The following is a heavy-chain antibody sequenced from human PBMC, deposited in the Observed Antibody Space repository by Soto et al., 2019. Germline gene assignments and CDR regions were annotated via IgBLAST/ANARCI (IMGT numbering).Heavy chain of an antibody. Sequence: PSETLSLTCTVSGGSISSSSYYWGWIRQPPGKGLEWIGSIYYSGSTYYNPSLKSRVTISVDTSKNQFSLKLSSVTAADTAVYYCARLGGLRREYSGYDVDYWGQGTLVTVSS. CDR1: GGSISSSSYY. V-gene: IGHV4-39*01. CDR2: IYYSGST. CDR3: ARLGGLRREYSGYDVDY. D-gene: IGHD5-12*01. J-gene: IGHJ4*02.